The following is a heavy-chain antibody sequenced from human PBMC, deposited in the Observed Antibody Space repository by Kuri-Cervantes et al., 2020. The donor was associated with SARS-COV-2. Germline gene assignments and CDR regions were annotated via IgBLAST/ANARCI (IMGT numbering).Heavy chain of an antibody. D-gene: IGHD5-18*01. J-gene: IGHJ4*02. CDR2: IDWDDDK. V-gene: IGHV2-70*01. CDR3: ARTRGYSYGYRHFGY. CDR1: GFSLSTSGMC. Sequence: GPTLVKPTQTLTLTCTFTGFSLSTSGMCVSWIRQPPGKALEWLALIDWDDDKYYSTSLKTRLTISKDTSKNQVVFTMTNMDPVDTATYYCARTRGYSYGYRHFGYWGQGTLVTVSS.